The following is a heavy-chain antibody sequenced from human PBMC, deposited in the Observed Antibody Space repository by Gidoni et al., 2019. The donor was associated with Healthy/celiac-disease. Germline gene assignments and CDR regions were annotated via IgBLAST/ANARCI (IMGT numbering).Heavy chain of an antibody. CDR2: ISGSGGST. V-gene: IGHV3-23*01. J-gene: IGHJ4*02. D-gene: IGHD3-22*01. CDR3: AKPYYYDSSGYSGWDYYFDY. Sequence: EVQLLESGGGLVQPGGSLRLSCAASGFTFSSYAISWVRQAPGKGLEWVSAISGSGGSTYYADSVKGRFTISRDNSKNTLYLQMNSLRAEDTAVYYCAKPYYYDSSGYSGWDYYFDYWGQGTLVTVSS. CDR1: GFTFSSYA.